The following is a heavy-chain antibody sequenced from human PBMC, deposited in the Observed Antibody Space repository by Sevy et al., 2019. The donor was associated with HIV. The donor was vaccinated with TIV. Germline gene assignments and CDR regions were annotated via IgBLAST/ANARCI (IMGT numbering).Heavy chain of an antibody. D-gene: IGHD3-22*01. CDR3: ASHYYDSTGYYYPLDY. CDR1: GFTFSTYA. Sequence: GGSLRLSCTASGFTFSTYAMYWVRQAPGKGLEWVAVISDDGNNKDYADSVKGRFTVSRDNSKNTLYLQMYSLRAEDTAVYYCASHYYDSTGYYYPLDYWGQRTLVTVSS. J-gene: IGHJ4*02. V-gene: IGHV3-30*04. CDR2: ISDDGNNK.